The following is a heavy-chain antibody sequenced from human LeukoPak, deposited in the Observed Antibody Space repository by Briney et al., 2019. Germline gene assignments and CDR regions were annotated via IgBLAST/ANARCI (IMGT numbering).Heavy chain of an antibody. Sequence: PGGSLRLSCAASGFTFSSYWMSWVRQAPGKGLEWVANIKQDGSEKYYVDSVKGRFTISRDNAKNSLYLQMNSLRVEDTAVYYCARGLTRDYYYYMDVWGKGTTVTVSS. CDR3: ARGLTRDYYYYMDV. J-gene: IGHJ6*03. V-gene: IGHV3-7*01. D-gene: IGHD2-21*01. CDR1: GFTFSSYW. CDR2: IKQDGSEK.